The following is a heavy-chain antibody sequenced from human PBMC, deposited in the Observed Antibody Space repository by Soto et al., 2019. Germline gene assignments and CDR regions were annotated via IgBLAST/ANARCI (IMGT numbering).Heavy chain of an antibody. CDR1: GGSMTTGSYF. CDR2: VFRSGSI. D-gene: IGHD1-1*01. Sequence: QVQLQESGPGLVRPSESLSLTCNVSGGSMTTGSYFWSWIRQPPGKGLEWIGYVFRSGSINYSPSFKSRVTISIDTYKNQFSLMLKSVTAADTAVYFCARARNRYFDYWGQGALVTVSS. V-gene: IGHV4-61*01. CDR3: ARARNRYFDY. J-gene: IGHJ4*02.